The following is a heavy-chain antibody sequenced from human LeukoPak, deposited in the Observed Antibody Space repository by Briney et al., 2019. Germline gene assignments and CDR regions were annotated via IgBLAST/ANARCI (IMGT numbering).Heavy chain of an antibody. V-gene: IGHV3-48*03. D-gene: IGHD3-10*02. Sequence: GGSLTLSCAASGFTFSSYEMNWVRQPPGKGLEWVSYISSSGSTIYYADSVKGRFTISRDNAKTSLYLQMNSLRAEDTAVYYCAELGITMIGGVWGKGTTVTISS. CDR2: ISSSGSTI. CDR3: AELGITMIGGV. CDR1: GFTFSSYE. J-gene: IGHJ6*04.